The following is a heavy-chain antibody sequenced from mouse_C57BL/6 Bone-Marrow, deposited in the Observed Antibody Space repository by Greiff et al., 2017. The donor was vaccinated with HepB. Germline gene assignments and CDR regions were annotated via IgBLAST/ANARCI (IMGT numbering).Heavy chain of an antibody. Sequence: EVKLVESGGGLVQPGGSLSLSCAASGFTFTDYYMSWVRQPPGKALEWLGFIRNKANGYTTEYSAYVKGRFTISRDNSQSILYLQMNALRAEDSATYYCARYSNYGYFDVWGTGTTVTVSS. J-gene: IGHJ1*03. CDR3: ARYSNYGYFDV. CDR1: GFTFTDYY. CDR2: IRNKANGYTT. V-gene: IGHV7-3*01.